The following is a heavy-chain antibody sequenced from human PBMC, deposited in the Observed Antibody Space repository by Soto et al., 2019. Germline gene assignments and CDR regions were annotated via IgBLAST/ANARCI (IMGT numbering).Heavy chain of an antibody. CDR3: AKDGSTAIEGLGFDY. J-gene: IGHJ4*02. D-gene: IGHD2-21*02. Sequence: QVQLVESGGGVVQPGRSLRLSCAASGFTFSSYGMHWVRQAPGKGLEWVAVISYDGSNKYYADSVKGRFTISRDNSKNTLYLQLNLLRAEDTAVYYCAKDGSTAIEGLGFDYWGQGTLVTVSS. CDR1: GFTFSSYG. V-gene: IGHV3-30*18. CDR2: ISYDGSNK.